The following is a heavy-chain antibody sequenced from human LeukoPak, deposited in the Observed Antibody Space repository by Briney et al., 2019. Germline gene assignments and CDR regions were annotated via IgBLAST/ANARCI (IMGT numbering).Heavy chain of an antibody. V-gene: IGHV3-43*01. CDR2: ISWDGGST. D-gene: IGHD6-19*01. Sequence: GGSLRLSCAASGFTSDDYTMHWVRQAPGKGLEWVSLISWDGGSTYYADSVKGRFTISRDNAKNSLYLQMHSLRDEDTAVYYCARDRVPYSSGWYIFDYWGQGALVTVSS. J-gene: IGHJ4*02. CDR1: GFTSDDYT. CDR3: ARDRVPYSSGWYIFDY.